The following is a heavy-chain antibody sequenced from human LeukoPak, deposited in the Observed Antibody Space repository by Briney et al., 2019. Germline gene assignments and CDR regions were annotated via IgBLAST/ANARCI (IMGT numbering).Heavy chain of an antibody. CDR3: ARGPVGVGAMAGFDY. CDR2: INYSGST. V-gene: IGHV4-34*01. J-gene: IGHJ4*02. Sequence: SETLSLTCAVYGGSFSGYYWSWIRQPPGKGLEWIGEINYSGSTNYNPSLKSRVTISVDTSKNQFSLKLSSVTAADTAVYYCARGPVGVGAMAGFDYWGQGTLVTVST. D-gene: IGHD1-26*01. CDR1: GGSFSGYY.